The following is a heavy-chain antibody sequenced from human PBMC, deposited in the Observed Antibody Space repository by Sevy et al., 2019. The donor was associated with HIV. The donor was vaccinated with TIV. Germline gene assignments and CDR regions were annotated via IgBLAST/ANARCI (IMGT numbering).Heavy chain of an antibody. V-gene: IGHV1-24*01. J-gene: IGHJ4*02. CDR3: AGSRDYYEGHGPNFNY. D-gene: IGHD3-22*01. Sequence: ASVKVSCKISGNTLTGLSMHWVRQAPGKGLEWMVGFDPEDGEIIYAQKFQGRVTLTEDTSTDTAYMELSSLRSEDTAVYYCAGSRDYYEGHGPNFNYWGQGILVTVSS. CDR1: GNTLTGLS. CDR2: FDPEDGEI.